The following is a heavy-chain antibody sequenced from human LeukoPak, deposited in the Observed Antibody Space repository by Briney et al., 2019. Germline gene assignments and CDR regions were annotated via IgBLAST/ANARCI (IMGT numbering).Heavy chain of an antibody. Sequence: GGSLRLSCATSGFTFNGSASHWVRQASGQGLEWVGRIRSKAHRYATAYAVSVKGRFTVSRDDSKNMAYLQMNSLKTEDTAIYYCTRRHYGDYVVDNWGQGTLVTVSS. CDR2: IRSKAHRYAT. V-gene: IGHV3-73*01. D-gene: IGHD4-17*01. CDR1: GFTFNGSA. J-gene: IGHJ4*02. CDR3: TRRHYGDYVVDN.